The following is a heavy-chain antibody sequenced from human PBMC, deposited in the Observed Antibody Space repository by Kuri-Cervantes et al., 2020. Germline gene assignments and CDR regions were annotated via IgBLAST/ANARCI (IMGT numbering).Heavy chain of an antibody. CDR1: GFTFSDYY. Sequence: GGSLRLSCAASGFTFSDYYMSWIRQAPGKGLEWVSYISSSGSTIHYAGSVKGRFIISRDNAKNSLYLQMNSLRGEDTAVYYCAREGVATGWGMDVWGQGTTVTVSS. J-gene: IGHJ6*02. V-gene: IGHV3-11*04. CDR2: ISSSGSTI. CDR3: AREGVATGWGMDV. D-gene: IGHD5-12*01.